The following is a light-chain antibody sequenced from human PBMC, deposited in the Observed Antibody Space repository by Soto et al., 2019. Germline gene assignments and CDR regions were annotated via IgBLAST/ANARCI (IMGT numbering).Light chain of an antibody. Sequence: ELVMTQSPASLSVSPGEGVNLSCRASQGIGDTLAWYQHKPGQTPRLLIYDTSTRATGIPARFSGSGSGTDFTLTISRLEPEDSAVYYCQQYGSSPTWTVGQGTKVDIK. CDR1: QGIGDT. J-gene: IGKJ1*01. CDR2: DTS. CDR3: QQYGSSPTWT. V-gene: IGKV3-20*01.